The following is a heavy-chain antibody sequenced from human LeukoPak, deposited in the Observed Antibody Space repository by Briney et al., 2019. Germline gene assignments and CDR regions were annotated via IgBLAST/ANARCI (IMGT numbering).Heavy chain of an antibody. CDR1: GFTFSSYA. D-gene: IGHD2-2*01. CDR3: AKIQGYCSSTSCHAMWFDY. V-gene: IGHV3-23*01. J-gene: IGHJ4*02. Sequence: SGGSLRLSCAASGFTFSSYAMSWVRQAPGKGLEWVSAISGSGGSTYYADSVKGRFTISRDNSKNTLYLQMNSLRAEDTAVYYCAKIQGYCSSTSCHAMWFDYWGQGTLVTVSS. CDR2: ISGSGGST.